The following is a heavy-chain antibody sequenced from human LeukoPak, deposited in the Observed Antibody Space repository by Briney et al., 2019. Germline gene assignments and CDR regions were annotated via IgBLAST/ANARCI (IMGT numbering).Heavy chain of an antibody. CDR3: ARRIQGMAPYYFDY. CDR1: GFTVSRNY. J-gene: IGHJ4*02. D-gene: IGHD5-24*01. CDR2: IYSGGST. V-gene: IGHV3-66*01. Sequence: PGGSLRLSCAASGFTVSRNYMTWVRQAPGKGLEWVSVIYSGGSTYYADSVKGRFTISRDNAKNTLYLQMNSLRAEDTAVYYCARRIQGMAPYYFDYWGQGTLVTVSS.